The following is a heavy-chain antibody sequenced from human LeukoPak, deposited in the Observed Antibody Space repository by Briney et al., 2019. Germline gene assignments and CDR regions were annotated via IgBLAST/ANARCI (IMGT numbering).Heavy chain of an antibody. Sequence: GGSLRLSCAASGFTFSSYAMSWVRQAPGKGLEWVSAISGSGGSTYYADSVKGRFTISRDNSKNTLYLQMNSLGAEDTAVYYCAKDLWGASYHYWGQGTLVTVSS. CDR1: GFTFSSYA. D-gene: IGHD3-16*02. CDR2: ISGSGGST. J-gene: IGHJ4*02. CDR3: AKDLWGASYHY. V-gene: IGHV3-23*01.